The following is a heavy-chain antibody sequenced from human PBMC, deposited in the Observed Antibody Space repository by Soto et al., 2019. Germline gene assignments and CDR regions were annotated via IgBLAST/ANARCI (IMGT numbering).Heavy chain of an antibody. CDR2: ISPMFGKA. Sequence: QVQLVQSGAEVKRPGSSVKVSCKASGGTFNNYAINWVRQAPGQGLEWMGDISPMFGKANYAQKFQSRVKITAYDSTATAYLELSSLRSDDTALYYCAREVEVHTAVFGFWGQGSMVTVSS. CDR1: GGTFNNYA. V-gene: IGHV1-69*12. D-gene: IGHD6-13*01. CDR3: AREVEVHTAVFGF. J-gene: IGHJ4*02.